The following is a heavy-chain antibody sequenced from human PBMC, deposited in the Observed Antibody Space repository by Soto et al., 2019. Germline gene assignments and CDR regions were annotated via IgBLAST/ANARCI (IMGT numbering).Heavy chain of an antibody. CDR1: GFTFSSYG. D-gene: IGHD2-15*01. V-gene: IGHV3-30*18. J-gene: IGHJ5*02. CDR2: ISYDGGNK. CDR3: AKGYCSGGSCPRAGDWFDP. Sequence: PGGSLRLSCAASGFTFSSYGMHWVRQAPGKGLEWVAVISYDGGNKYYADSVKGRFTISRDNSKNTLYLQMNSLRAEDTAVYYCAKGYCSGGSCPRAGDWFDPWGQGTLVTVSS.